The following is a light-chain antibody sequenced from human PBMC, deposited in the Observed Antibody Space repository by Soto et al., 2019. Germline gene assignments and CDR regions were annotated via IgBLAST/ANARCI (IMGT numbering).Light chain of an antibody. CDR3: MQGTQFPFT. J-gene: IGKJ2*01. V-gene: IGKV2-24*01. CDR1: QSLAHRDGNTY. CDR2: MTS. Sequence: DIVMTQTPLSAPVTLGQSASISCTSSQSLAHRDGNTYLSWLQQRPGQPPRLLIYMTSNRFSGVPDRFSGSGAGAHFTLTISRVEAEDVATYYCMQGTQFPFTFGQGTKL.